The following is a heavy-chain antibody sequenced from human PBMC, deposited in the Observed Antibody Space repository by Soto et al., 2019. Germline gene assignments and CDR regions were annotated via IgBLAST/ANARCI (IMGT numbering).Heavy chain of an antibody. CDR3: AKDNTATSPSRYRFGMDV. J-gene: IGHJ6*02. Sequence: QLQLMQSGPEVKKPGASLKVSCKASGYSFSSYGISWVRQAPGRGLEWMGWISGYNGNTNYEQKFKGRVTMTTDAATSTAYMELRSLASDDTAVYYCAKDNTATSPSRYRFGMDVWGPGTTVPVSS. CDR1: GYSFSSYG. V-gene: IGHV1-18*01. D-gene: IGHD3-16*02. CDR2: ISGYNGNT.